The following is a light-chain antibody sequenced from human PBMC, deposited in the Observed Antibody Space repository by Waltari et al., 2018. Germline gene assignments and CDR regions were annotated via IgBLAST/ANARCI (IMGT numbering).Light chain of an antibody. V-gene: IGKV3-20*01. J-gene: IGKJ3*01. Sequence: EIVLTQSPGTLSVSPGERVTLSCRTSEMIVSNYLAWYQQKPGQAPSLLIYRASSRAPGSPDRFSGSGSGSDFTLTIDRVEPEDYAVYHCQQYASLPGTFGPGTKVEFK. CDR1: EMIVSNY. CDR3: QQYASLPGT. CDR2: RAS.